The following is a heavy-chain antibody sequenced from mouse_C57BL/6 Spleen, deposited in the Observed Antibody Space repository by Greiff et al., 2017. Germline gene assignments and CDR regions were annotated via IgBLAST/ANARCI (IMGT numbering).Heavy chain of an antibody. CDR2: IYPGDGDT. V-gene: IGHV1-82*01. J-gene: IGHJ2*01. CDR3: ARGDWDVSFDY. Sequence: VQVVESGPELVKPGASVKISCKASGYAFSSSWMNWVKQRPGKGLEWIGRIYPGDGDTNYNGKFKGKATLTADKSSSTAYMQLSSLTSEDSAVYFCARGDWDVSFDYWGQGTTLTVSS. CDR1: GYAFSSSW. D-gene: IGHD4-1*01.